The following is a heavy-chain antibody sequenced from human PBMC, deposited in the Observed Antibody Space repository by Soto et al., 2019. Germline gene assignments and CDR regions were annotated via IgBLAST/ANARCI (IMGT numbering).Heavy chain of an antibody. Sequence: GGSLRLSCAASGFTFSSYAMSWVRQAPGKGLEWVSAISGSGGSTYYADSVKGRFTISRDNSKNTLYLQMNSLRAEDTAVYYCANQNTDDYSNYESSFDPWGQGTLVTVSS. CDR2: ISGSGGST. V-gene: IGHV3-23*01. CDR1: GFTFSSYA. D-gene: IGHD4-4*01. J-gene: IGHJ5*02. CDR3: ANQNTDDYSNYESSFDP.